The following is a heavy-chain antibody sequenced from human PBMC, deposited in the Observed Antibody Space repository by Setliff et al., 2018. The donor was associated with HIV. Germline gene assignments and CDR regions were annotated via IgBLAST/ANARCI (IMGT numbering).Heavy chain of an antibody. J-gene: IGHJ5*02. D-gene: IGHD1-20*01. CDR1: GGSISSDY. CDR2: AHYTERT. V-gene: IGHV4-59*01. CDR3: ATGRRYGLFNP. Sequence: PSETLSLTCSVSGGSISSDYWSWIRQPPGKGLEWIGYAHYTERTNYNPSLKSRVTISVDTSKNQFTLNLNSATAADTAVYYCATGRRYGLFNPWGQGTLVTVSS.